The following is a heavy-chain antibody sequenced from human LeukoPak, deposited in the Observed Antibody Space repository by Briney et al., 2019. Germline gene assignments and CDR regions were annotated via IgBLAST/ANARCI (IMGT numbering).Heavy chain of an antibody. CDR1: GFTFSSYG. CDR3: AKGSSRIGYHDAEVEF. V-gene: IGHV3-30*02. CDR2: IRYDGSNK. Sequence: GGSLRLSCAASGFTFSSYGMHWVRQAPGKGLEWVAFIRYDGSNKYYADSVKGRFTISRDNSENTLYLQMNSLRVEDTAVYYCAKGSSRIGYHDAEVEFWGQGTLVTVSS. D-gene: IGHD2-2*01. J-gene: IGHJ4*02.